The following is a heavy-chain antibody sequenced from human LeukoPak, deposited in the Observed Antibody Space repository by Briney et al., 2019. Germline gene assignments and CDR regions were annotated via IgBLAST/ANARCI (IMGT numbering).Heavy chain of an antibody. CDR1: GGSISSSSYY. V-gene: IGHV4-39*07. CDR2: IYYSGST. J-gene: IGHJ6*03. D-gene: IGHD3-9*01. Sequence: SETLSLTCTVSGGSISSSSYYWGWIRQPPGKGLEWIGSIYYSGSTYYNPSLKSRVTISVDTSKNQFSLKLSSVTAADTAVYYCARGYFDPSGGYYYYYYYMDVWGKGTTVTISS. CDR3: ARGYFDPSGGYYYYYYYMDV.